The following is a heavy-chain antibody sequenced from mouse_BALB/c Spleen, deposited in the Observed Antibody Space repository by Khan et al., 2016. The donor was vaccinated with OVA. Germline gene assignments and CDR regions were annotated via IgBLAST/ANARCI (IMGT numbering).Heavy chain of an antibody. Sequence: QIQLVQSGAELAKPGASVKMSCKASGYTFTTYWMHWVKQRPGQGLEWIGYINPTYGYTDYNEKFKDRATLSADRSSSTAYMQLRSLTSEDSAVYYCTRDGIDYWGQGTTVTVSS. J-gene: IGHJ2*01. V-gene: IGHV1-7*01. CDR1: GYTFTTYW. D-gene: IGHD2-3*01. CDR3: TRDGIDY. CDR2: INPTYGYT.